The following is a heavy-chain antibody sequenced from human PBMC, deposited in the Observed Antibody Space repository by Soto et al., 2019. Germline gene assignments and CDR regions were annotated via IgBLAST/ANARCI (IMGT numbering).Heavy chain of an antibody. V-gene: IGHV3-23*01. CDR3: TWSLVARDAFDE. D-gene: IGHD5-12*01. CDR2: ISGSGDRT. CDR1: VFTFSTSV. Sequence: PGGYLRLSCAASVFTFSTSVMSWVRQAPGKGLQWVSSISGSGDRTYYADSVKGRFTVSRDNSKNTLYLDMNTVTADDTALYYCTWSLVARDAFDEWGQGTMVTVS. J-gene: IGHJ3*01.